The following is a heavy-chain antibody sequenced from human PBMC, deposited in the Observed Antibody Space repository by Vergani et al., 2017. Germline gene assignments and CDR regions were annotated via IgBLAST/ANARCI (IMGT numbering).Heavy chain of an antibody. CDR3: TRHVPCGDGACLHFDH. Sequence: EVMLVQSGAEVKKPGESLKISCKYSESSFISNEIAWVRQMSGKGLQWMGNINPIDSKIAYSPSFQGQAIVSLDKSITTAYLQWRSLKASDTAICYCTRHVPCGDGACLHFDHWGQGTQVTVSS. CDR1: ESSFISNE. J-gene: IGHJ4*02. CDR2: INPIDSKI. V-gene: IGHV5-51*01. D-gene: IGHD2-21*01.